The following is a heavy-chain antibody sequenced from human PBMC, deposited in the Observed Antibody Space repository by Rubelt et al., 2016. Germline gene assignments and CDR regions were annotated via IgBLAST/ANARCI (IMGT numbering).Heavy chain of an antibody. D-gene: IGHD6-13*01. Sequence: QVQLVESGGGVVQPGRSLRLSCAASGFTFSSYAMHWVRQAPGKGLGGVAFIRYDVSNKYYVASVRGGFTVSRDNSKNTLDLQMNSLGAEDTAVDYCAKVRTAAGAGEGNWFDPWGQGTLVTVSS. V-gene: IGHV3-30*02. J-gene: IGHJ5*02. CDR3: AKVRTAAGAGEGNWFDP. CDR1: GFTFSSYA. CDR2: IRYDVSNK.